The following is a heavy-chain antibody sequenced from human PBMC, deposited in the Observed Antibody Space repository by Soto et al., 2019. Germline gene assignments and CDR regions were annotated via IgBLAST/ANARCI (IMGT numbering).Heavy chain of an antibody. CDR1: GDSINSDN. CDR3: ARRNGDYPRIYYFDY. Sequence: PSETLSLTCSVSGDSINSDNWSWIRQSPGKGLEWMGHVTTSGPIYTNPSLKGRVTISVDTSKNQFFLSLTSVTAADTAIYYCARRNGDYPRIYYFDYWGQGTLVTVSS. CDR2: VTTSGPI. V-gene: IGHV4-59*01. D-gene: IGHD7-27*01. J-gene: IGHJ4*02.